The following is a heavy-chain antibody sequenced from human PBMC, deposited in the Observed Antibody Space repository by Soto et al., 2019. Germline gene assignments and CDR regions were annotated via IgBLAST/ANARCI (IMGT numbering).Heavy chain of an antibody. V-gene: IGHV3-30*18. Sequence: ESGGGVVQPGRSLRLSCAASGFTFSSYGMHWVRQAPGKGLEWVAVISYDGSNKYYADSVKGRFTISRDNSKNTLYLQMNSLRAEDTAVYYCAKGDSGSPEPKIYYYYGMDVWGQGTTVTVSS. CDR2: ISYDGSNK. J-gene: IGHJ6*02. CDR1: GFTFSSYG. CDR3: AKGDSGSPEPKIYYYYGMDV. D-gene: IGHD1-26*01.